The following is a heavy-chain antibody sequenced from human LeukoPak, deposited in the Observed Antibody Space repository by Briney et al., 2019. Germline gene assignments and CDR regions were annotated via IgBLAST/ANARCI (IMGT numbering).Heavy chain of an antibody. V-gene: IGHV1-18*01. CDR3: ARSEDILIVGALPRYFDY. Sequence: ASVKVSCKASGYTFTSYGISWVRQAPGQGLEWMGWISAYNGNTNYAQELQGRVTMTTDTSTSTAYMELRSLRSDDTAVYYCARSEDILIVGALPRYFDYWGQGTLVTVSS. CDR1: GYTFTSYG. D-gene: IGHD1-26*01. CDR2: ISAYNGNT. J-gene: IGHJ4*02.